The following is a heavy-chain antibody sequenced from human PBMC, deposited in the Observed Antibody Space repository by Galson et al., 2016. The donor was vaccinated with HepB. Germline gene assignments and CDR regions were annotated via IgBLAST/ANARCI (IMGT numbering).Heavy chain of an antibody. V-gene: IGHV1-24*01. CDR1: GFSLTELS. CDR2: LDPEDGKI. D-gene: IGHD1-26*01. CDR3: ARLDSGITLDD. Sequence: SVKVSCKVSGFSLTELSMHWVRRAPGKGLEWLGGLDPEDGKIIYAQKFQDRVTLTEDTSSDTAYMELRGLRPEDTAIYSCARLDSGITLDDWGQGTLITVSS. J-gene: IGHJ4*02.